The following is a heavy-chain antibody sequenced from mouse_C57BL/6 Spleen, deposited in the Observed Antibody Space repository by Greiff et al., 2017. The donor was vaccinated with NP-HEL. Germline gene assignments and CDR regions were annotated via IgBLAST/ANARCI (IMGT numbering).Heavy chain of an antibody. Sequence: VKLQQPGAELVRPGSSVKLSCKASGYTFTSYWMHWVKQRPIQGLEWIGNIDPSDSETHYNQKFKDKATLTVDKSSSTAYMQLSSLTSEDSAVYYCARSTVVAGIDYWGQGTTLTVSS. D-gene: IGHD1-1*01. J-gene: IGHJ2*01. CDR3: ARSTVVAGIDY. V-gene: IGHV1-52*01. CDR2: IDPSDSET. CDR1: GYTFTSYW.